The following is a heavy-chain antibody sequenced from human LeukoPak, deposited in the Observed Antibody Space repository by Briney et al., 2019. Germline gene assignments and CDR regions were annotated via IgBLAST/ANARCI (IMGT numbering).Heavy chain of an antibody. D-gene: IGHD6-13*01. V-gene: IGHV3-23*01. J-gene: IGHJ6*03. Sequence: PGGSLRLSCAASGFTFSSYAMNWVRQAPGKGLEWVSSISCSGGNAYYGDSVKGRFTISRDNSKNTLYLQMNSLRAEDTAVYYCAKADQYSSSWKYYYYYYMDVWGKGTPLTVSS. CDR1: GFTFSSYA. CDR3: AKADQYSSSWKYYYYYYMDV. CDR2: ISCSGGNA.